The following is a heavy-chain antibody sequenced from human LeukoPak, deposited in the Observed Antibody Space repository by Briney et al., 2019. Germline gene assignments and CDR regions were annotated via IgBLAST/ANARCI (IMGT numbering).Heavy chain of an antibody. Sequence: PGGSLRLSCAASGFIFSHFAMHWVRQAPDRGLEWVAVISYDGSNKYYADSVKGRFTISRDNSKNTLYLQMNSLRAEDTAVYYCAKDLGRRYYFGSGSRGGTFDIWGQGTMVTVSS. CDR3: AKDLGRRYYFGSGSRGGTFDI. V-gene: IGHV3-30*18. CDR2: ISYDGSNK. J-gene: IGHJ3*02. D-gene: IGHD3-10*01. CDR1: GFIFSHFA.